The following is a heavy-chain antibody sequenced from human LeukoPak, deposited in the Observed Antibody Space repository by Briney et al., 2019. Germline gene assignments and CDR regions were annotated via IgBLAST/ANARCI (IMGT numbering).Heavy chain of an antibody. Sequence: GDSVKVSCKASGYTFSGTGWYLYWLRQAPGQGLECMGWIYPYTGATTYAQKFQGRVAMTRETSISTAYMELSRLRPDDTAVYYCARDGPAQMVDFDYWGQGTLVTVSS. V-gene: IGHV1-2*02. CDR1: GYTFSGTGWY. CDR3: ARDGPAQMVDFDY. CDR2: IYPYTGAT. J-gene: IGHJ4*02. D-gene: IGHD3-10*01.